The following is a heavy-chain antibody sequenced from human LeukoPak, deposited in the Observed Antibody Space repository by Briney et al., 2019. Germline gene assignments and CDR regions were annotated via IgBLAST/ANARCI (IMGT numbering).Heavy chain of an antibody. CDR2: ISPNSGAT. D-gene: IGHD1-26*01. V-gene: IGHV1-2*02. CDR3: ARLSPTTLGAFDI. CDR1: GYTFTDYY. Sequence: ASVKVSCKSSGYTFTDYYIHWVRQAPGQGLEWMGWISPNSGATNSAQKFQGRVTMTRDTSISTAYMELSRLRSDDTAVYYCARLSPTTLGAFDIRGQGTMVTVSS. J-gene: IGHJ3*02.